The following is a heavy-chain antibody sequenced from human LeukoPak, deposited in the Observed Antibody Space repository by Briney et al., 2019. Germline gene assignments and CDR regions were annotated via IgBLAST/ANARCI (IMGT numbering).Heavy chain of an antibody. CDR1: GGSFSGYY. CDR2: INHGGST. CDR3: ARYSSGWYKQLNYFDY. D-gene: IGHD6-19*01. Sequence: SETLSLTCAVYGGSFSGYYWSWIRQPPGKGLEWIGEINHGGSTNYNPSLKSRVTISVDTSKNQFSLKLSSVTAADTAVYYCARYSSGWYKQLNYFDYWGQGTLVTVSS. J-gene: IGHJ4*02. V-gene: IGHV4-34*01.